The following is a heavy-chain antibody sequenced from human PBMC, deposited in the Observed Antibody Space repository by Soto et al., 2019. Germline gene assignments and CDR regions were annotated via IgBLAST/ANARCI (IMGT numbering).Heavy chain of an antibody. J-gene: IGHJ3*02. D-gene: IGHD3-22*01. Sequence: ASVKVSCKASGYTFTSYGISWVRQAPGQGLEWMGWISAYNGNTNYAQKLQGRVTMTTDTSTSTAYMELRSLRSDDTAVYYCDRGYYYDISGHEAFDIWGQGTIVTVSS. CDR2: ISAYNGNT. CDR1: GYTFTSYG. V-gene: IGHV1-18*01. CDR3: DRGYYYDISGHEAFDI.